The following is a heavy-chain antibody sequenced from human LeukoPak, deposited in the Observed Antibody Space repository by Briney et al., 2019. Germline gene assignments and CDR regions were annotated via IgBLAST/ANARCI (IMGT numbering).Heavy chain of an antibody. CDR2: IYSGGDT. Sequence: SETLSLTCTVSGASIINNYWSWIRQPAGKGLEWIGRIYSGGDTYYNPSLESRVTTSVETAKNQFSLKLTSLTAADTAVYYCARDAYYYDTGGSRMSDSWGQGTLVTVSS. V-gene: IGHV4-4*07. J-gene: IGHJ4*02. D-gene: IGHD3-22*01. CDR3: ARDAYYYDTGGSRMSDS. CDR1: GASIINNY.